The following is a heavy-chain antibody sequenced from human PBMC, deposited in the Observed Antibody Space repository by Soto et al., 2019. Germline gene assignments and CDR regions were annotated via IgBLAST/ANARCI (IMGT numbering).Heavy chain of an antibody. D-gene: IGHD5-18*01. J-gene: IGHJ4*02. V-gene: IGHV1-3*01. CDR3: ARDTGYTFGSLNY. CDR1: GYTFTDYA. Sequence: ASVKVSCKASGYTFTDYALHWVRQAPGQRLEWMGWMNAGVGNTLYSQKFQGRITITRDTSASTAYMELNSLKSEDTAIYYCARDTGYTFGSLNYWGPGTLVPVSS. CDR2: MNAGVGNT.